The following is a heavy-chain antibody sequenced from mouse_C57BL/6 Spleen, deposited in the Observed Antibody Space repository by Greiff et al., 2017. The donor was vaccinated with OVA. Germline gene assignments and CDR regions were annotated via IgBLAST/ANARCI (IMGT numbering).Heavy chain of an antibody. Sequence: VQLPQPGAELVMPGASVKLSCQASGYTFTSYWMHWVKQRPGPGLEWIGEIDPSDSYTNFHQKFKGKSTWTVDKSSSTAYMQLSSLTSEDSAVYYCAIPLDSSGYGYFDYWGQGTTLTVSS. D-gene: IGHD3-2*02. CDR2: IDPSDSYT. J-gene: IGHJ2*01. V-gene: IGHV1-69*01. CDR3: AIPLDSSGYGYFDY. CDR1: GYTFTSYW.